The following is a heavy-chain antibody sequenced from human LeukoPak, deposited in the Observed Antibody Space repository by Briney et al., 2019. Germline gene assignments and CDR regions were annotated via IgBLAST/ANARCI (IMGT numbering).Heavy chain of an antibody. Sequence: PGGSLRLSCAASGFTFSSYAMHWVRQAPGKGLEWVAVISYDGSNKYYADSVKGRFTISRDNSKNTLYLQMNSLESEDTAVYYCAKEGYGYPLDYWGQGTLVTVSS. J-gene: IGHJ4*02. CDR2: ISYDGSNK. CDR3: AKEGYGYPLDY. CDR1: GFTFSSYA. V-gene: IGHV3-30*04. D-gene: IGHD5-18*01.